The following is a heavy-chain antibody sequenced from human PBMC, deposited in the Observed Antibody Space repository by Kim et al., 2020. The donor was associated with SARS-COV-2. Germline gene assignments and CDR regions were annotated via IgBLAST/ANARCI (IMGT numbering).Heavy chain of an antibody. CDR2: ISWNSGRI. CDR1: GFTFGDYA. J-gene: IGHJ4*02. Sequence: GGSLRLSCAASGFTFGDYAMHWVRQAPGKGLEWVSGISWNSGRIDYADSVKGRFTISRDNAKNSLYLQMDSLRVEDTALYFCTKDWYSSGWSSGGFDNWGQGTLVTVSS. V-gene: IGHV3-9*01. CDR3: TKDWYSSGWSSGGFDN. D-gene: IGHD6-19*01.